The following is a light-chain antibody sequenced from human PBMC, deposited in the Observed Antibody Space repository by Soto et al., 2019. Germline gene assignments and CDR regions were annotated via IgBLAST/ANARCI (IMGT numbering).Light chain of an antibody. J-gene: IGKJ1*01. CDR3: QQHNNWPQ. CDR1: QSVSSN. V-gene: IGKV3-15*01. Sequence: EIVMTQSPATLSVSPGERATLSCRASQSVSSNLAWYQQKPGQAPRLLIYGASTRATGIPARFSGSGSGTEFTLTISSLQSEDFAVYHCQQHNNWPQFGQGTKVDIK. CDR2: GAS.